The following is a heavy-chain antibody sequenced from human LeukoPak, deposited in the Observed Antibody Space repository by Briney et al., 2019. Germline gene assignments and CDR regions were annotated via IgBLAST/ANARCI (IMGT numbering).Heavy chain of an antibody. D-gene: IGHD2-2*01. CDR1: GYTFTSYD. V-gene: IGHV1-8*03. Sequence: ASVKVSCKASGYTFTSYDINWVRQATGQGLEWMGWMNPNSGNTGYAQKFQGRVTITRNTSISTAYMELSSLRSEDTAVYYCARGPLIVVVPAAKGYYYYMDVWGKGTTVTVSS. CDR2: MNPNSGNT. CDR3: ARGPLIVVVPAAKGYYYYMDV. J-gene: IGHJ6*03.